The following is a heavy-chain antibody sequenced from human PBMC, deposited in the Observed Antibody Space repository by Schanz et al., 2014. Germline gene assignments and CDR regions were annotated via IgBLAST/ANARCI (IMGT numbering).Heavy chain of an antibody. V-gene: IGHV3-33*08. CDR1: GFTLSSYG. J-gene: IGHJ3*01. CDR3: TTDNGHFAFDF. Sequence: VQLVESGGGVVQPGRSLRLSCAASGFTLSSYGMHWVRQAPGKGLEWVAVIWYDGSNKYYADSVKGRFTISRDNSKNTLFLQMNSLETEDTAVYYCTTDNGHFAFDFWGQGTMVTVSS. D-gene: IGHD2-8*01. CDR2: IWYDGSNK.